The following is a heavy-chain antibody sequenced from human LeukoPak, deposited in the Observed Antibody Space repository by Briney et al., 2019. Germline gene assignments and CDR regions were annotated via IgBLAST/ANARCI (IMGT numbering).Heavy chain of an antibody. CDR3: ARPHYDILTGYMYYFDY. CDR1: GFTFSSYA. J-gene: IGHJ4*02. Sequence: GASLRLSCVASGFTFSSYAMTWVRQAPGKGLEWVSHITGSGASTYYADSVKGRFTISRDNSNNSLYLQMNSLRADDTAVYYCARPHYDILTGYMYYFDYWGQGTLVTVSS. D-gene: IGHD3-9*01. V-gene: IGHV3-23*01. CDR2: ITGSGAST.